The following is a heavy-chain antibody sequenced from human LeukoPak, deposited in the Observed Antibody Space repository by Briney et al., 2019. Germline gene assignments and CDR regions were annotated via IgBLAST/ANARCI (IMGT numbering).Heavy chain of an antibody. J-gene: IGHJ3*02. CDR2: IYDNGSS. CDR3: VRAPRINMIVVVIGAFDM. D-gene: IGHD3-22*01. V-gene: IGHV4-31*03. CDR1: GGSVSIGGYY. Sequence: SETLSLTCTVSGGSVSIGGYYWSWLRQHSGKGLEWIGQIYDNGSSDYNPSLQSRVNRSVDTSKSQFSLQLSSVTAADTAVYYCVRAPRINMIVVVIGAFDMWGQGTMVTVSS.